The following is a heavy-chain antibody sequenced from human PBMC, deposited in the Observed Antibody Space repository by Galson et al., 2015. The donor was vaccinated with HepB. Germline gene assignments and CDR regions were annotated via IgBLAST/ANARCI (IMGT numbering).Heavy chain of an antibody. CDR1: GFTFSSYA. D-gene: IGHD6-19*01. V-gene: IGHV3-64*01. CDR3: ARDRSGSGWYRGAFDI. J-gene: IGHJ3*02. Sequence: SLRLSCAASGFTFSSYAIDWVRQAPGKGLEYVSGISSQGVSTYYANSVKGRFTISRDNPKNTVYLQMGSLRAEDMAVYCCARDRSGSGWYRGAFDIWGQGTVVTVSS. CDR2: ISSQGVST.